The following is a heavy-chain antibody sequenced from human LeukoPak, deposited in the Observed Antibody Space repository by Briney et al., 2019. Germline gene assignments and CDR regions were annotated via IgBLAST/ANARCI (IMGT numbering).Heavy chain of an antibody. CDR1: GFTFSSYE. J-gene: IGHJ4*02. D-gene: IGHD3-22*01. CDR3: ASLGTYDSSGYQDY. CDR2: IRSSGSTI. Sequence: PGGSLRLSCATSGFTFSSYEMNWVRQAPGKGLEWVSYIRSSGSTIYYADSVKGRFTSSRDNAKNSLYLQMNSRRAEDTAAYYCASLGTYDSSGYQDYWGQGTLVTVSS. V-gene: IGHV3-48*03.